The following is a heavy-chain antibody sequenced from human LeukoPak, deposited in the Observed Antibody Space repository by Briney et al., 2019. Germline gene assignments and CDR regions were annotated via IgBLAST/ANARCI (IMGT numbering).Heavy chain of an antibody. J-gene: IGHJ3*02. Sequence: GGSLRLSCAASGFTFSSYTMRWVRQAPGKGLEWVSSVTGSGDSSYADSVRGRFTVSRDNSKNTVYLQMNSLRAEDTAVYYCSNCNSSGWSRAFDIWGQGTMVTVSS. CDR1: GFTFSSYT. CDR2: VTGSGDSS. CDR3: SNCNSSGWSRAFDI. V-gene: IGHV3-23*01. D-gene: IGHD6-19*01.